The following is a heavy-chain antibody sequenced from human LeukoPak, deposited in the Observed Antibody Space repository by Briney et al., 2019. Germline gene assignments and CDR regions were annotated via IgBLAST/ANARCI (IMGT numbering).Heavy chain of an antibody. Sequence: GASVKVSCKASGYTFTGYYMHWVRQAPGQGLEWMGWINPNSGGTNYAQKFQGRVTMTRDTSISTAYMELSRLRSDDTAVYYCARGAAAGMDYYYYYMDVWAKGPRSPSP. J-gene: IGHJ6*03. CDR2: INPNSGGT. V-gene: IGHV1-2*02. D-gene: IGHD6-13*01. CDR1: GYTFTGYY. CDR3: ARGAAAGMDYYYYYMDV.